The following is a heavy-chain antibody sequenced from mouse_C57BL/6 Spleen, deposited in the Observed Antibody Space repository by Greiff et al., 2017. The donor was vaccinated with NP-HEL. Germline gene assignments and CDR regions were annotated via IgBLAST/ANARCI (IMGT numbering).Heavy chain of an antibody. D-gene: IGHD2-3*01. V-gene: IGHV1-47*01. CDR3: ARNGYYPYYAMDY. Sequence: VQLQESGAELVKPGASVKMSCKASGYTFTTYPIEWMKQNHGKSLEWIGNFHPYNDDTKYNEKFKGKATLTVEKSSSTVYLELSRLTSDDSAVYYCARNGYYPYYAMDYWGQGTSVTVSS. CDR2: FHPYNDDT. J-gene: IGHJ4*01. CDR1: GYTFTTYP.